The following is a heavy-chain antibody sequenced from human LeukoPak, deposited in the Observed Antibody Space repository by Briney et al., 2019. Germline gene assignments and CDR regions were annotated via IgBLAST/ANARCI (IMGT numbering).Heavy chain of an antibody. CDR1: GFTFIIYA. D-gene: IGHD3-3*01. V-gene: IGHV3-23*01. CDR3: AKAGPPETYYDFWSGYSNWFDP. J-gene: IGHJ5*02. Sequence: GGALRLSYAASGFTFIIYAMSWVRQPPGKGLEWVSAISVSGGSTYYADSVKGRFTISRDNSKNTLYLQMNSLRAEDTAVYYCAKAGPPETYYDFWSGYSNWFDPWGQGTLVTVSS. CDR2: ISVSGGST.